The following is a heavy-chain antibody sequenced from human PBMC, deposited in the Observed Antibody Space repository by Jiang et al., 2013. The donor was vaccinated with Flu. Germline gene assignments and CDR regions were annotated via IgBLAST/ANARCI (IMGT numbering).Heavy chain of an antibody. D-gene: IGHD2-15*01. V-gene: IGHV4-34*01. Sequence: LLKPSETLSLTCAVYGGSFSGYYWSWIRQPPGKGLEWIGEINHSGSTNYNPSLKSRVTISVDTSKNQFSLKLSSVTAADTAVYYCARGRKGSIVVVVAANHFDYWGQGTLVTVSS. CDR3: ARGRKGSIVVVVAANHFDY. CDR2: INHSGST. J-gene: IGHJ4*02. CDR1: GGSFSGYY.